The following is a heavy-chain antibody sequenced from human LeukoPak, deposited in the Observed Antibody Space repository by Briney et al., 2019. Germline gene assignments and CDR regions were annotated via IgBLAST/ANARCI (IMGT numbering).Heavy chain of an antibody. CDR3: ARLRGSRVDY. Sequence: GGSLRLSCAASGFTFGSYEMNWVRQAPGKGLEWVSYISSSGSTIYYADSVEGRFTISRDNAKNSLYLQVSSLRGEDTAVYYCARLRGSRVDYWGQGTLVTVSS. CDR2: ISSSGSTI. V-gene: IGHV3-48*03. J-gene: IGHJ4*02. D-gene: IGHD1-26*01. CDR1: GFTFGSYE.